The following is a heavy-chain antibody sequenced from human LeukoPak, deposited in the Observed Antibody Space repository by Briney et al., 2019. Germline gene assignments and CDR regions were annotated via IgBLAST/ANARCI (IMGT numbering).Heavy chain of an antibody. J-gene: IGHJ4*02. CDR1: GGSISSSSYY. D-gene: IGHD3-16*02. CDR3: ARDGSYRTRSTPYFDY. CDR2: IYYSGST. V-gene: IGHV4-39*07. Sequence: KPSETLSLTCTVSGGSISSSSYYWGWIRQPPGKGLEWIGSIYYSGSTYYNPSLKSRVTISVDTSKNQFSLKLSSVTAADTAVYYCARDGSYRTRSTPYFDYWGQGTLVTVSS.